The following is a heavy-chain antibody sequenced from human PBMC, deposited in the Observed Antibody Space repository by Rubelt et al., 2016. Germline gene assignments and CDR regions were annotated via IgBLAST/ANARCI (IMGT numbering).Heavy chain of an antibody. J-gene: IGHJ4*02. D-gene: IGHD3-3*01. CDR1: GYTFTSYY. Sequence: KASGYTFTSYYMHWVRQAPGQGLEWMGWISAYNGNTNYAQKLQGRVTMTTDTSTSTAYMELRSLRSDDTAVYYCARAPLRFFGTAGFDYWGQGTLVTVSS. CDR2: ISAYNGNT. V-gene: IGHV1-18*04. CDR3: ARAPLRFFGTAGFDY.